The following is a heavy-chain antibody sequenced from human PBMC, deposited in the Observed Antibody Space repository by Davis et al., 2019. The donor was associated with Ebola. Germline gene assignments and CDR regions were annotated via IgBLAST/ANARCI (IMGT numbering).Heavy chain of an antibody. D-gene: IGHD2-8*01. J-gene: IGHJ4*02. CDR1: GFTFSGSW. CDR3: AREDMVYAVDY. V-gene: IGHV3-74*01. Sequence: PGGSLRLSCAASGFTFSGSWMHWVRQAPGKGLLWVSRIHGDGSSTSYADSVKGRFTISRDNAKNSLYLQMSSLRDEDTAVYFCAREDMVYAVDYWGQGTLVTVSS. CDR2: IHGDGSST.